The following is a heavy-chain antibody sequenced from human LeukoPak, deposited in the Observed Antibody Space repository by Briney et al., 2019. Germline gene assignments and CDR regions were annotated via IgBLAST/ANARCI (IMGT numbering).Heavy chain of an antibody. CDR1: GGSISSYY. J-gene: IGHJ6*03. CDR2: IYYSGST. CDR3: ARGAQLLYYYYYMDV. V-gene: IGHV4-59*01. D-gene: IGHD2-2*01. Sequence: SSETLSLTCTVSGGSISSYYWSWIRQPPGKGPEWIGYIYYSGSTNYNPSLKSRVTISVDTSKNQFSLKLSSVTAADTAVYYCARGAQLLYYYYYMDVWGKGTTVTVSS.